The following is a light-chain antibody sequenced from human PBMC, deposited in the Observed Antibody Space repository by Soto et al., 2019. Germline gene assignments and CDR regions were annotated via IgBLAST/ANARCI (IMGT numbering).Light chain of an antibody. CDR3: QQYCSSFLT. CDR1: QSVSNSY. CDR2: DAS. Sequence: EIVLTQSPGTVSLSPGERATLSCRASQSVSNSYLAWYQQKPGQAPRLLIYDASSRATGIPDRFSGGGSGTDFTVTSSRLEIDDFAVYYCQQYCSSFLTFGGRTKVEIK. J-gene: IGKJ4*01. V-gene: IGKV3-20*01.